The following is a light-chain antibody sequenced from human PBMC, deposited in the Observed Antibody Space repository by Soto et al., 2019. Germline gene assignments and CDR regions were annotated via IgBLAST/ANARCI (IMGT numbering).Light chain of an antibody. V-gene: IGLV2-14*01. CDR2: EVS. CDR3: NSYTTSSTWV. CDR1: SSDVGGYNY. J-gene: IGLJ3*02. Sequence: QSALTQPASVSGSPGQSITISCTGTSSDVGGYNYVSWYQHHPGKAPKLIIYEVSNRPSGVSNRFSGSKSGNTASLTISGLPAEDEADYYCNSYTTSSTWVFGGGTKLTVL.